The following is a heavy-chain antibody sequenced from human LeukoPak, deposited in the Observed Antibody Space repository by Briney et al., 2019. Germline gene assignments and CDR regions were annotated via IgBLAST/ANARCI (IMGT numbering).Heavy chain of an antibody. CDR3: ARRNDFGI. V-gene: IGHV4-59*08. CDR1: GGSISGDH. CDR2: IYYSGST. Sequence: PSETLSLTCTVSGGSISGDHWNWIRQSPGKGLEWIGYIYYSGSTNYNPSLKSRVTISIDTSKNQFSLKLTSVTAADTAVYYCARRNDFGIWGQGTMVTVSS. J-gene: IGHJ3*02.